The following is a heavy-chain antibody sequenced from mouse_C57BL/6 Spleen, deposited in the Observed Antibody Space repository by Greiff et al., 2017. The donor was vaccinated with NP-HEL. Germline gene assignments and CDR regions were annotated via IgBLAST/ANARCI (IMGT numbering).Heavy chain of an antibody. V-gene: IGHV5-17*01. CDR2: ISSGSSTI. CDR1: GFTFSDYG. Sequence: DVKLVESGGGLVKPGGSLKLSCAASGFTFSDYGMHWVRQAPEKGLEWVAYISSGSSTIYYADTVKGRFTISRDNAKNTLFLQMTSLRSEDTAMYYCARDQADYFDYWGQGTTLTVSS. CDR3: ARDQADYFDY. J-gene: IGHJ2*01.